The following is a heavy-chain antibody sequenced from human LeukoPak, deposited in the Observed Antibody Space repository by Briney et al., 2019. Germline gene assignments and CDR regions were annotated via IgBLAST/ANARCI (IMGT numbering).Heavy chain of an antibody. V-gene: IGHV3-48*03. CDR3: ARVTFNYFDY. CDR1: GFTFSSYE. J-gene: IGHJ4*02. CDR2: ITSSGSTI. Sequence: GGSLRLSCAASGFTFSSYEMNWVRHAPGKGLEWVSYITSSGSTIHYADSVKGRFTISRDNAKNSLYLQMNSLRAEDTAVYYCARVTFNYFDYWGQGTLVTVSS. D-gene: IGHD1-14*01.